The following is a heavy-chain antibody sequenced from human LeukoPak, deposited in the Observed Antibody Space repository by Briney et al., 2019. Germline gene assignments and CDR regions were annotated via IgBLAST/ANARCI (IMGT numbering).Heavy chain of an antibody. Sequence: GGSLRLSCTTSGFTFSHYAMHWVRQAPGKGLEWVAVIWNDGSDKYYGDSVKGRFTISRDNSKKSVYLQLSSLRVEDTAVYYCAKDAERGFDFSNSLQSWGQGTLVTVSS. CDR1: GFTFSHYA. CDR2: IWNDGSDK. CDR3: AKDAERGFDFSNSLQS. V-gene: IGHV3-33*06. J-gene: IGHJ4*02. D-gene: IGHD4-11*01.